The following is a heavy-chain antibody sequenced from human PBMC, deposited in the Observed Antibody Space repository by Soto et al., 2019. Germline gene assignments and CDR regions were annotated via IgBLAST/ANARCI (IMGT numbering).Heavy chain of an antibody. V-gene: IGHV3-33*01. CDR2: IWYDGSNK. D-gene: IGHD3-10*01. J-gene: IGHJ6*02. CDR3: ARPREIWFGELDYYYGMDV. CDR1: GFTFSSYG. Sequence: GGSLRLSCAASGFTFSSYGMHWVRQAPGKGLEWVAVIWYDGSNKYYADSVKGRFTISRDNSKNTLYLQMNSLRAEDTAVYYRARPREIWFGELDYYYGMDVWGQGTTVTVSS.